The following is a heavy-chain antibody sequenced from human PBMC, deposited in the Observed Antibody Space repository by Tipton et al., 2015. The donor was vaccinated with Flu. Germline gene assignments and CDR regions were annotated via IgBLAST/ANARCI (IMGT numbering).Heavy chain of an antibody. D-gene: IGHD4-11*01. CDR1: GDSIRSSNYY. J-gene: IGHJ5*02. Sequence: LRLSCGVSGDSIRSSNYYWGWIRQPPGKGLEWIGNSFHSGNTYLNPSLKSRVTISVDTSKNQFSLKLSSETAADTAVYYCARRDYSNYVSEPKNWFDPWGQGALVTVSS. CDR3: ARRDYSNYVSEPKNWFDP. V-gene: IGHV4-39*07. CDR2: SFHSGNT.